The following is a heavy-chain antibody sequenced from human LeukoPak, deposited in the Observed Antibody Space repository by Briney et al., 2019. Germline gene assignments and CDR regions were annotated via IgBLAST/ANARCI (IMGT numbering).Heavy chain of an antibody. CDR3: ARDVRTAAYSSSWQRYYYYYMDV. CDR1: GYSISSGYY. CDR2: IYHSGSS. D-gene: IGHD6-13*01. Sequence: SETLSLTCTVSGYSISSGYYWAWIRQPPGKGLEWIGSIYHSGSSYYNPSLKSRVTISVDTSKNQFSLKLSSVTAADTAVYYCARDVRTAAYSSSWQRYYYYYMDVWGKGTTVTVSS. J-gene: IGHJ6*03. V-gene: IGHV4-38-2*02.